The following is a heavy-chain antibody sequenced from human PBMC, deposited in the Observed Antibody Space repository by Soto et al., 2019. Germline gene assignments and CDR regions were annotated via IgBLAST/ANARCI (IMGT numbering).Heavy chain of an antibody. J-gene: IGHJ6*02. Sequence: DVRLVESGGGLVQPGGSLRLCCAASSFTFSSYWLSWVRQAPGKGLEWVATIKQDGSENYYVDSVKGRFTISRDNAKNSLYLQMSSLRADDTAVYYCARDGPFISVAAPAFQYAMDVWGQGTTVTVS. D-gene: IGHD6-19*01. V-gene: IGHV3-7*03. CDR1: SFTFSSYW. CDR3: ARDGPFISVAAPAFQYAMDV. CDR2: IKQDGSEN.